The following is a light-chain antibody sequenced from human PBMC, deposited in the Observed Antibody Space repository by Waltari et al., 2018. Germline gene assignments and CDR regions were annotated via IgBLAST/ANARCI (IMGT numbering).Light chain of an antibody. V-gene: IGKV3-15*01. CDR2: GAS. Sequence: ERVMTQSPDTLSVSPGERATLPCRASESVTSNLAWYQQKPGQPPRLLIYGASTRATGIPARFSGSGSGTEFTLTISSLQSEDFAIYYCQQYNNWPLTFGGGTKVEIK. CDR3: QQYNNWPLT. CDR1: ESVTSN. J-gene: IGKJ4*01.